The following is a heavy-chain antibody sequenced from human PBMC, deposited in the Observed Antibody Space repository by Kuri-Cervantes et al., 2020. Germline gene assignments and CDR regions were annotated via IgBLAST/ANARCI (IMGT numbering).Heavy chain of an antibody. V-gene: IGHV4-38-2*01. CDR1: GYPISSGYY. CDR2: IYHSGST. D-gene: IGHD3-16*01. J-gene: IGHJ4*02. CDR3: ARVTDVVMAADY. Sequence: SQTLSLTCAVSGYPISSGYYWGWIRQPPGKGLEWIGSIYHSGSTYYNPSLKSRVTISVDTSKNQFSLKLSSVTAADTAVYYCARVTDVVMAADYWGQGTLVTVSS.